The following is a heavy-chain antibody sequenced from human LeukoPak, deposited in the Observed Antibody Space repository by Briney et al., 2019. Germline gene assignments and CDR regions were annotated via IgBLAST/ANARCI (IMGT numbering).Heavy chain of an antibody. CDR2: ISSSGSTI. CDR1: GFTFDDYG. D-gene: IGHD3-10*01. CDR3: ARDVYYGSGSPRLDY. V-gene: IGHV3-48*03. J-gene: IGHJ4*02. Sequence: GGSLRLSCAASGFTFDDYGMSWVRQAPGKGLEWVSYISSSGSTIYYADSVKGRFTISRDNAKNSLYLQMNSLRAEDTAVYYCARDVYYGSGSPRLDYWGQGTLVTVSS.